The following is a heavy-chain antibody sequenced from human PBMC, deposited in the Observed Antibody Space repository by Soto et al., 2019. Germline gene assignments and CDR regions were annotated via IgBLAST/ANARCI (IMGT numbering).Heavy chain of an antibody. D-gene: IGHD2-2*01. CDR2: IIPILGIA. CDR1: GGTFIIYT. J-gene: IGHJ5*02. V-gene: IGHV1-69*08. CDR3: ARDPPRVVPAAMGFQVAWFDP. Sequence: QVQLVQSGAEVKKPGSSLKVSCKAYGGTFIIYTISWVRQAPGQGLEWMGRIIPILGIANYAQKFQGRVTITADKSTSTAYMELSSLRSEDTAVYYCARDPPRVVPAAMGFQVAWFDPWGQGTLVTVSS.